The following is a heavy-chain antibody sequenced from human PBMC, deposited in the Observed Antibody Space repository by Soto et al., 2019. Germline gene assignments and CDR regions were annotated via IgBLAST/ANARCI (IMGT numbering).Heavy chain of an antibody. Sequence: NPSETLSLTCAVYGGSFSGYYRSWIRQPPGKGLEWIGEINHSGSTNYNPSLKSRVTISVDTSKNQFSLKLSSVTAADTAVYYCARDQGAPDDAFDFWGQGTMVTVSS. CDR3: ARDQGAPDDAFDF. CDR2: INHSGST. J-gene: IGHJ3*01. D-gene: IGHD1-26*01. V-gene: IGHV4-34*01. CDR1: GGSFSGYY.